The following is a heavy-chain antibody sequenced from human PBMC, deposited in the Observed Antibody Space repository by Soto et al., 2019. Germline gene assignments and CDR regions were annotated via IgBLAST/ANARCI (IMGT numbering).Heavy chain of an antibody. CDR2: ISYSGSN. D-gene: IGHD1-1*01. V-gene: IGHV4-39*01. J-gene: IGHJ4*02. Sequence: QLHLQESGPGLLKPSETLSLTCTVSGGSISSSAYYWGWIRQPPGKRLEWIASISYSGSNYYNPSLKSRVNISVHTSKNQFSLKLRFMTAPDTAVYYRARQVEVTYFDYWGQGTLVTVSS. CDR3: ARQVEVTYFDY. CDR1: GGSISSSAYY.